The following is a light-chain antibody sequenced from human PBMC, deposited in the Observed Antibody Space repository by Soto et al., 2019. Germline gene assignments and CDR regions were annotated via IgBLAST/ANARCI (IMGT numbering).Light chain of an antibody. J-gene: IGKJ1*01. CDR2: EVS. V-gene: IGKV1-5*03. CDR1: QSINKW. CDR3: QHYSGDRAT. Sequence: DILLTQSPSTLSASVGDRGTSSCRASQSINKWLAWYQHKPGKAPNLLIYEVSTLHSGVPSRFSGSGSGTEFTLTISSLRPDDFATYYCQHYSGDRATFGQGTKVDIK.